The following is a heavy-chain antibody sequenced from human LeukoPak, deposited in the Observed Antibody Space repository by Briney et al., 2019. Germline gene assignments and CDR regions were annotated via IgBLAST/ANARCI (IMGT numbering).Heavy chain of an antibody. D-gene: IGHD2-15*01. CDR1: GFTFSSYA. CDR2: ISGSGGST. V-gene: IGHV3-23*01. J-gene: IGHJ4*02. Sequence: GGSLRLSCAASGFTFSSYAMSWVRQAPGKGLEWVSAISGSGGSTYYAGSMKGRFTISRDNSKNTLYLQMNSLRAEDTAVYYCAKAYLTDIVVVVAADYWGQGTLVTVSS. CDR3: AKAYLTDIVVVVAADY.